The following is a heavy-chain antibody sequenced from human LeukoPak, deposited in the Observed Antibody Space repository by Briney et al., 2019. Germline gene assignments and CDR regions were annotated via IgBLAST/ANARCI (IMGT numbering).Heavy chain of an antibody. J-gene: IGHJ4*02. Sequence: GGSLRLSCAASGFTFDDYGMSWVRQAPGKGLEWVSGINWNGGSTGYADSVKGRFTISRDNAKNSLYLQMNSLRAEDTAVYYCARLCDSGRGYYFDYWGQGTLVTVSS. CDR1: GFTFDDYG. CDR2: INWNGGST. CDR3: ARLCDSGRGYYFDY. D-gene: IGHD6-25*01. V-gene: IGHV3-20*04.